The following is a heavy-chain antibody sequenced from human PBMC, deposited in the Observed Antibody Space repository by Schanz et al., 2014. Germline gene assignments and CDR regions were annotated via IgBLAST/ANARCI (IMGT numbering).Heavy chain of an antibody. CDR2: ITGASDHI. J-gene: IGHJ4*02. CDR1: GFTFSSHW. D-gene: IGHD3-22*01. Sequence: EVQLVQSGGGLVQPGGSLRLSCAASGFTFSSHWMHWVRQDPGKGLEWVSGITGASDHIDYAESVKGRFTISRDNSKNTLYLQMNSLRVEDSAIYYCAKDISDTSGKDDYWGQGTLVTVSS. CDR3: AKDISDTSGKDDY. V-gene: IGHV3-23*04.